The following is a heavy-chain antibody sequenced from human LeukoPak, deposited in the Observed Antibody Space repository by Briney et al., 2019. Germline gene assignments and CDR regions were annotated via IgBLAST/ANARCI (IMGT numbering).Heavy chain of an antibody. D-gene: IGHD2-15*01. CDR2: INGDGSTT. CDR3: TRRVDATRWYDP. J-gene: IGHJ5*02. V-gene: IGHV3-74*01. CDR1: GFSFSTYW. Sequence: GGSLKLSCAASGFSFSTYWMHWVRQAPGEGLVWVSRINGDGSTTNYADSVKGRFTISRDNAKNTLYLQMNSLRAEDTAVYYCTRRVDATRWYDPWGQGALVTVSS.